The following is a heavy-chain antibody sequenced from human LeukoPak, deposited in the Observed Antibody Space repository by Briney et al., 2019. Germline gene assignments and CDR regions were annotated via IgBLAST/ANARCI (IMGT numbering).Heavy chain of an antibody. CDR3: ARWFYYDRSGYPPSYFDY. CDR2: IYYTGST. V-gene: IGHV4-39*02. CDR1: GGSISSSYY. D-gene: IGHD3-22*01. Sequence: SETLSLTCTVSGGSISSSYYWGWIRPPPGKGLEWIGSIYYTGSTYYNSSLKSRITISIDTSRNHFSLNLRSVTAADTAVYYCARWFYYDRSGYPPSYFDYWGQGTLVTVSS. J-gene: IGHJ4*02.